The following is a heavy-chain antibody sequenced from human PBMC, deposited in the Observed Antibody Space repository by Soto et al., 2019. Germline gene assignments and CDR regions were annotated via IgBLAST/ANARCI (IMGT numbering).Heavy chain of an antibody. Sequence: SETLSLTCTVSGGSISSYYWSWIRRPPGKGLEWIGYIYYSGSTNYNPSLKSRVTISVDTSKNQFSLKLSSVTAADTAVYYCAREVSDAFDIWGQGTMVTVSS. J-gene: IGHJ3*02. V-gene: IGHV4-59*01. CDR2: IYYSGST. CDR1: GGSISSYY. D-gene: IGHD3-10*01. CDR3: AREVSDAFDI.